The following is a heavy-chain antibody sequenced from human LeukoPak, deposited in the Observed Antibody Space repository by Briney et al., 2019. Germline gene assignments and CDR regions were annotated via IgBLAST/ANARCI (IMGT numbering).Heavy chain of an antibody. J-gene: IGHJ3*01. CDR2: ISGSGGST. CDR1: GFTFSSYA. Sequence: GGSLRLSCAASGFTFSSYAMSWVRQAPGKRLEWVSAISGSGGSTYYADSAKGRFTISRDNSKNTLYLQMNSLRAEDTAVYYCARPGMRFLLDAFDLWGQGTMVTVSS. D-gene: IGHD3-3*01. V-gene: IGHV3-23*01. CDR3: ARPGMRFLLDAFDL.